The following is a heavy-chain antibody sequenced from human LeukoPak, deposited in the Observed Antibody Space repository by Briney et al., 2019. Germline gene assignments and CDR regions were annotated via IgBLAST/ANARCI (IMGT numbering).Heavy chain of an antibody. CDR1: GGTFISYA. J-gene: IGHJ4*02. CDR3: ARDRGAGTTFCDY. D-gene: IGHD1-1*01. V-gene: IGHV1-69*01. CDR2: IIPIFGTA. Sequence: GASVKVSFKASGGTFISYAISWVRQAPGQGLEWMGGIIPIFGTANYAQKFQGRVTITADESTSTAYMELSSLRSEDTAVYDCARDRGAGTTFCDYWGQGTLVTVSS.